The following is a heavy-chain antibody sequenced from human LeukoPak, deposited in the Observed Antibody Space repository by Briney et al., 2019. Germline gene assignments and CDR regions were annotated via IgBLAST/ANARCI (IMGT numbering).Heavy chain of an antibody. V-gene: IGHV3-23*01. J-gene: IGHJ4*02. Sequence: PGGSLRLSCVASRFTFGNYAMSWVRQAPGKGLECVSIISGSGGSTYYADSVKGRFTISRDNSKNTLYLQMNSLRAEDTAVYYCFGAPYWGQGTLVTVSS. D-gene: IGHD3-10*01. CDR2: ISGSGGST. CDR1: RFTFGNYA. CDR3: FGAPY.